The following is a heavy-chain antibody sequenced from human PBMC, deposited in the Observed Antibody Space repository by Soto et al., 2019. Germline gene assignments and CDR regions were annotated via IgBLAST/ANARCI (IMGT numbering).Heavy chain of an antibody. CDR3: SRAISSTWAKTGVDA. Sequence: QIRLEQSVSEVRKPGASVTVSCKASGYTFRSYGVTWVRQAPGQGLEWLGWISADSGEATYAESLKDRLTLTADASATTAFMELKSLRSDDTAVYYCSRAISSTWAKTGVDAWGQGTLVTVSS. D-gene: IGHD7-27*01. CDR2: ISADSGEA. V-gene: IGHV1-18*01. J-gene: IGHJ1*01. CDR1: GYTFRSYG.